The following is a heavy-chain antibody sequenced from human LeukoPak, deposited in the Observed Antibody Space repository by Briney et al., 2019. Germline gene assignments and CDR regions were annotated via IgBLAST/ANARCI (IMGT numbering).Heavy chain of an antibody. CDR3: ARDPVVAAPLKAYFDY. Sequence: PSETLSLTCAVYVGSFSGYYWSWIRQPPGKGLEWIGEINHSGSTNYNPSLKSRVTISVDTSKNQFSLKLSSVTAADTAVYYCARDPVVAAPLKAYFDYWGQGTLVTVSS. V-gene: IGHV4-34*01. J-gene: IGHJ4*02. CDR2: INHSGST. CDR1: VGSFSGYY. D-gene: IGHD2-15*01.